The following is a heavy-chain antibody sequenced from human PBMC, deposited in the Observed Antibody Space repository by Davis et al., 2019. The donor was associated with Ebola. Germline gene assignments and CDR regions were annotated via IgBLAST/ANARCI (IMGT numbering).Heavy chain of an antibody. CDR3: AKSRVAAAGHTYYFDY. V-gene: IGHV3-30*18. Sequence: GESLKISCAASGFTFSSYGMHWVRQAPGKGLEWVAVISYDGSNKYYADSVKGRFTISRDKSKNTLYLQMNSLRAEDTAVYYCAKSRVAAAGHTYYFDYWGQGTLATVSS. D-gene: IGHD6-13*01. CDR2: ISYDGSNK. J-gene: IGHJ4*02. CDR1: GFTFSSYG.